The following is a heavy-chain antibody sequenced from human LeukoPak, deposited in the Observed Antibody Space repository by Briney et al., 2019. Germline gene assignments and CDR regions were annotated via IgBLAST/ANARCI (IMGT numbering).Heavy chain of an antibody. Sequence: ASVTVSCKASGYTFTGYHVHWVRQAPGQGLEWMGLINPDSGDTNYAQKFQGRVTMTRDRSIDTAFMELSSLTRDDTALYYCARDAYSGLDGRYYSDFWGQGTLVTVSS. J-gene: IGHJ4*02. CDR1: GYTFTGYH. CDR2: INPDSGDT. CDR3: ARDAYSGLDGRYYSDF. D-gene: IGHD2-15*01. V-gene: IGHV1-2*02.